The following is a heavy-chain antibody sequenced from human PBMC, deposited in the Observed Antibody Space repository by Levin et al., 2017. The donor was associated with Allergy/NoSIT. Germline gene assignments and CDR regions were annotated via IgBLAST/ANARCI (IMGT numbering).Heavy chain of an antibody. CDR2: INHSGST. Sequence: SETLSLTCAVYGGSFSGYYWSWIRQPPGKGLEWIGEINHSGSTNYNPSLKSRVTISVDTSKNQFSLKLSSVTAADTAVYYCARGPGYCSSTSCSMLGYYMDVWGKGTTVTVSS. V-gene: IGHV4-34*01. CDR1: GGSFSGYY. J-gene: IGHJ6*03. CDR3: ARGPGYCSSTSCSMLGYYMDV. D-gene: IGHD2-2*01.